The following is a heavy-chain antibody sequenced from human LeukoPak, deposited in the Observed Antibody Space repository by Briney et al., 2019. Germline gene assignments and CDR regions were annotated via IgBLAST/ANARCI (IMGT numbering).Heavy chain of an antibody. J-gene: IGHJ3*02. CDR1: GGSISSYY. CDR2: IYYSGST. V-gene: IGHV4-59*08. D-gene: IGHD5-12*01. Sequence: SHTLSLTCTVSGGSISSYYWSWIRQPPGKGLEWIGYIYYSGSTNYNPSLKSRVTISVDTSKNLFSLKLSSDTAADTAVYYCASGYRALGAFDIWGQGTMVTVSS. CDR3: ASGYRALGAFDI.